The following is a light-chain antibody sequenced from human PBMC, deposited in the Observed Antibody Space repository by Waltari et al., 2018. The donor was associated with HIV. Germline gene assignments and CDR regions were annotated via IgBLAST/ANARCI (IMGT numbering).Light chain of an antibody. J-gene: IGLJ3*02. Sequence: SSELTQPPSVSVPPGQTARITCSGDAMPNQYAYWYQQKPGQAPILIINKDTWRPSGIPERFAGSTSGTTVTLTISGVQAEDEADYHCQSADSSGAYWVFGGGTRLTVL. CDR2: KDT. V-gene: IGLV3-25*03. CDR1: AMPNQY. CDR3: QSADSSGAYWV.